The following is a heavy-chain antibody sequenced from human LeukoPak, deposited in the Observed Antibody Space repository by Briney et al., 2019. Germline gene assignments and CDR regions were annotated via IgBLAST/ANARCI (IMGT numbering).Heavy chain of an antibody. V-gene: IGHV3-23*01. CDR2: ISGSGGST. CDR1: GFTFSEAW. Sequence: GGSLRLSCAASGFTFSEAWMSWVRQAPGKGLEWVSAISGSGGSTYYADSVQGRFTISRDNSKNTLYLQMNSLRAEDTAVYYCAKSHFYYGMDVWGQGTTVTVSS. D-gene: IGHD3-3*02. J-gene: IGHJ6*02. CDR3: AKSHFYYGMDV.